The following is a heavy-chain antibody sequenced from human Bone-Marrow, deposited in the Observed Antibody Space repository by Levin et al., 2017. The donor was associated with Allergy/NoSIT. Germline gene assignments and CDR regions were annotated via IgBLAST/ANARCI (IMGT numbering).Heavy chain of an antibody. CDR3: AVFALRYGTFDI. CDR1: GGSFGGYY. V-gene: IGHV4-34*01. CDR2: INHRGYT. D-gene: IGHD4-17*01. Sequence: SQTLSLTCAVYGGSFGGYYWSWLRQPPGKGLEWIGEINHRGYTAYNPSLKSRATISVDTSRNQFSVKLNSVTAADTAVYYCAVFALRYGTFDIWGQGTMVTVSS. J-gene: IGHJ3*02.